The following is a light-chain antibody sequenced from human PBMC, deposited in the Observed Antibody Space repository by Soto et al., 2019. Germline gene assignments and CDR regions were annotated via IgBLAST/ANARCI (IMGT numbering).Light chain of an antibody. CDR3: LQDNTYPWT. J-gene: IGKJ1*01. CDR1: QDIRSD. V-gene: IGKV1-6*01. Sequence: AIQVTQSPSSLSASVGDRVTISCRASQDIRSDLCWYQQEPGKAPKMLIFAASNLQSGVPSRFSGNASGTTFTLTISSLQPEDVATYYCLQDNTYPWTFGHGTKVDIK. CDR2: AAS.